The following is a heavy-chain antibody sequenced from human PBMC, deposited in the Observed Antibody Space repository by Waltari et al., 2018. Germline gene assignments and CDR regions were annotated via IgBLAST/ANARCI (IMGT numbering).Heavy chain of an antibody. J-gene: IGHJ4*02. Sequence: QLQLQESGPGLVKPSETLSLTCTVSGGSISSSSYYWGWVRPPPGKGLEWIGSIYYSGSTYYNPSLKSRFTISVDTSKNQFSLKLSSVTAADTAVYYCATDIVATTPRDYWGQGTLVTVSS. CDR3: ATDIVATTPRDY. CDR1: GGSISSSSYY. D-gene: IGHD5-12*01. V-gene: IGHV4-39*01. CDR2: IYYSGST.